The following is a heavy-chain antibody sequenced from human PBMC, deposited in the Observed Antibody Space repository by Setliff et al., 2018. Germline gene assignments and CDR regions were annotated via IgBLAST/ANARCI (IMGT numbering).Heavy chain of an antibody. CDR3: TRGNFYYFDRTGRGPNWFDP. CDR1: GFAFTTYD. J-gene: IGHJ5*02. CDR2: ISHSNTYI. D-gene: IGHD3-22*01. Sequence: GGSLRLSCAASGFAFTTYDMNWVRQAPGRGLEWVSSISHSNTYIYYADSVKGRFTISRDNATNSLYLQMTYLRAEDAAVYYCTRGNFYYFDRTGRGPNWFDPWGQGTLVTVSS. V-gene: IGHV3-21*01.